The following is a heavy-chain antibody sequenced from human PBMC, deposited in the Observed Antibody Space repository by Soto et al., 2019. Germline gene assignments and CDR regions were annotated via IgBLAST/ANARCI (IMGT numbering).Heavy chain of an antibody. D-gene: IGHD2-15*01. CDR1: GFAFTNST. CDR3: ARVLTPNWFDP. Sequence: ASVKVSCKTSGFAFTNSTIHWVRQAPGQRLEWMGWINGGSGHTRYSQNFQARVTTTKDTSASSAYMELRSLRSDDTAVYYCARVLTPNWFDPWGQGTLVTVSS. V-gene: IGHV1-3*01. J-gene: IGHJ5*02. CDR2: INGGSGHT.